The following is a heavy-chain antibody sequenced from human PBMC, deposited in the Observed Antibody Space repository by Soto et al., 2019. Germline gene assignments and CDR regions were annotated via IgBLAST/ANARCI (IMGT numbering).Heavy chain of an antibody. D-gene: IGHD3-10*01. V-gene: IGHV3-30*18. CDR3: AKGTWYEGSGSYSPLDY. CDR2: ISYDGSNK. CDR1: GFTFSSYG. J-gene: IGHJ4*02. Sequence: QVQLVESGGGVVQPGRSLRPSCAASGFTFSSYGMHWVRQAPGKGLEWVAVISYDGSNKYYADSVKGRFTISRDNSKNTLYLQMNSLRAEDTAVYYCAKGTWYEGSGSYSPLDYWGQGTLVTVSS.